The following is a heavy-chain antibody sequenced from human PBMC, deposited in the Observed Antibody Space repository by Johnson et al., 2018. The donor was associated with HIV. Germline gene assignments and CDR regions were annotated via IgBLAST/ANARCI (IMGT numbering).Heavy chain of an antibody. D-gene: IGHD5-24*01. CDR3: AKDGDDGDGPDGTKGAFDI. J-gene: IGHJ3*02. CDR1: GFTFSSYD. CDR2: ISYDGIKT. V-gene: IGHV3-30*18. Sequence: QVQLLESGGGLVQPGGSLRLSCAASGFTFSSYDMHWVRQATGKGLEWVALISYDGIKTYYVDSVKARFTISRDDARNTLYLQMNSLRIEDTGLYYCAKDGDDGDGPDGTKGAFDIWGQGTMVTVSS.